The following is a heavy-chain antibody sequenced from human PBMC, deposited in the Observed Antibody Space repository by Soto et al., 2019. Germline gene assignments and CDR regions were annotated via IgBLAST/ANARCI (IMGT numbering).Heavy chain of an antibody. Sequence: GSLRLSCAASGLTFSDYGMHWVRQAPGKGLEWVAVIWYDGSNKCYADSVKGRFTISRDNSKNTLYLQMNSLRAEDTAVYYCARDPLHYDILTGYSPNYFDFWGQGTLVTVSS. J-gene: IGHJ4*02. CDR1: GLTFSDYG. D-gene: IGHD3-9*01. CDR3: ARDPLHYDILTGYSPNYFDF. V-gene: IGHV3-33*01. CDR2: IWYDGSNK.